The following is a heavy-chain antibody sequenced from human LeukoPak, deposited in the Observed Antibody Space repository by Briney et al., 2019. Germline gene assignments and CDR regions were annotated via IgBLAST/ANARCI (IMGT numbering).Heavy chain of an antibody. CDR1: GGSISRYY. J-gene: IGHJ5*02. CDR3: ARRSIVATILSGFDP. V-gene: IGHV4-59*08. Sequence: SETLSLTCTVSGGSISRYYWNWIRQPPGKGLEWIGYIYYSGSTNYNPSLKSRVTISVGTSKNQFSLKLSSVTAADTAVYYCARRSIVATILSGFDPWGQGTLVTVSS. D-gene: IGHD5-12*01. CDR2: IYYSGST.